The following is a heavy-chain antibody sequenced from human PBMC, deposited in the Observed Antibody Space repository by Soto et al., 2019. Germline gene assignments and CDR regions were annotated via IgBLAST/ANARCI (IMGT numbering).Heavy chain of an antibody. D-gene: IGHD5-18*01. CDR2: IYYSGN. CDR1: GGSISNFH. CDR3: ALGGYNYGRPFDF. Sequence: PSETLSLTCNDSGGSISNFHLSWIRQPPGKGLEWIGYIYYSGNYYNPSLTSRVSMSLDKSKNQFSLHLKSVTAADTALYFCALGGYNYGRPFDFWGQGTRVTVSS. V-gene: IGHV4-59*01. J-gene: IGHJ4*02.